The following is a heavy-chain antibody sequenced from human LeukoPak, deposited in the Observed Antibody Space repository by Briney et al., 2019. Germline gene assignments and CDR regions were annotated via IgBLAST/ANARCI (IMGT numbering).Heavy chain of an antibody. CDR3: TTGGYGGQFDY. CDR2: IKSKTDGGTT. V-gene: IGHV3-15*01. Sequence: GGSLRLSCAASGFAFSNTWMSWVRQAPGKGLEWVGRIKSKTDGGTTDYAAPVKGRFTISRDDSKNTLYLQMNSLKTEDTAVYYCTTGGYGGQFDYWGQGTLVTVSS. CDR1: GFAFSNTW. J-gene: IGHJ4*02. D-gene: IGHD5-12*01.